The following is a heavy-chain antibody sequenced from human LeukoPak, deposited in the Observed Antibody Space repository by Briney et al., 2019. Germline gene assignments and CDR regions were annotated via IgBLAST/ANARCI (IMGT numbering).Heavy chain of an antibody. CDR3: ARDYADYVGYFFFDY. CDR2: ISGGGETT. D-gene: IGHD4-17*01. Sequence: HAGGSLRLSCAASGFTFNNYAMNWVRQAPGKGLEWVSSISGGGETTYYADSAKGRFTISRDNSQNTLYLQMNSLRAEDTAVYYCARDYADYVGYFFFDYWGQGTLVTVSS. J-gene: IGHJ4*02. V-gene: IGHV3-23*01. CDR1: GFTFNNYA.